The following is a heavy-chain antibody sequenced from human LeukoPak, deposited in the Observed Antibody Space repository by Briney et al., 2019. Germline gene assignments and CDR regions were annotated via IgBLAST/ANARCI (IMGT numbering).Heavy chain of an antibody. CDR3: ARVLYYDILTGYYFDAFDI. CDR1: GGSFSGYF. V-gene: IGHV4-34*01. CDR2: INHSGST. J-gene: IGHJ3*02. D-gene: IGHD3-9*01. Sequence: SETLSLTCAVYGGSFSGYFWSWIRQSPGKGLEWIGEINHSGSTNYNPSLKSRVTISVDTSKNQFSLKLSSVTAADTAMYYCARVLYYDILTGYYFDAFDIWGQGTMVTVSS.